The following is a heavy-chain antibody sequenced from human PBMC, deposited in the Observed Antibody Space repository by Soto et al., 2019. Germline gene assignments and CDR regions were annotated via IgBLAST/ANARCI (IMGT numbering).Heavy chain of an antibody. D-gene: IGHD3-10*01. V-gene: IGHV1-69*06. CDR2: IIPVFGNT. CDR1: GRSFSSDG. J-gene: IGHJ6*02. Sequence: SVKVSCKASGRSFSSDGVSWVRQAPGQGLEWMGGIIPVFGNTKYVQRFQGRLTITADKSTSTVYMEMSSLSSEDTAVYFCARGQYYSSGSAATSYFYFGIDVWGQGTTVTAP. CDR3: ARGQYYSSGSAATSYFYFGIDV.